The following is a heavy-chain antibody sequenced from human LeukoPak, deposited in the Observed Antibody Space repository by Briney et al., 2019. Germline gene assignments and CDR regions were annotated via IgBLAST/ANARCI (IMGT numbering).Heavy chain of an antibody. V-gene: IGHV4-34*01. D-gene: IGHD6-19*01. CDR1: GGSFSGYY. J-gene: IGHJ5*02. CDR2: INHSGST. Sequence: SETLSLTCAVYGGSFSGYYWSWIRQPPGKGLEWIGEINHSGSTNYNPSLKSQVTISVDTSKNQFSLKPSSVTAADTAVYYCARRFRAVAGLRGGVNWFDPWGQGTLVTVSS. CDR3: ARRFRAVAGLRGGVNWFDP.